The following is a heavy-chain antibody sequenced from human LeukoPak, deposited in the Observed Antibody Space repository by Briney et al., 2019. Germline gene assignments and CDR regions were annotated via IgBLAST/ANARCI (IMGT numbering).Heavy chain of an antibody. CDR3: ARASGKGSSWHNPAGWFDP. D-gene: IGHD6-13*01. J-gene: IGHJ5*02. Sequence: SVKVSCKASGGTFSGYAISWVRQAPGQGLEWMGGIIPIFGTANYAQKFQGRVTITADESTSTAYMELSSLRSEDTAVYYCARASGKGSSWHNPAGWFDPWGQGTLVTVSS. CDR1: GGTFSGYA. CDR2: IIPIFGTA. V-gene: IGHV1-69*01.